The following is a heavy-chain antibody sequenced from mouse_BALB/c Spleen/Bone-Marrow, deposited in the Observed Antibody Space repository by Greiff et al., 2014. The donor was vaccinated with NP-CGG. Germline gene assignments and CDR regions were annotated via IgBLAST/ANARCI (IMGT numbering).Heavy chain of an antibody. Sequence: LQQSGSELVRPGASVKLSCKASGYTFTSYWMHWVKQRPGQGLEWIGNIYPGSGSTNYDEKFKSKATLTVDTSSSTAYMQLSSLTSVDSAVYYCTGAPGFADWGQGTLDTVSA. CDR3: TGAPGFAD. CDR2: IYPGSGST. CDR1: GYTFTSYW. J-gene: IGHJ3*01. V-gene: IGHV1S22*01.